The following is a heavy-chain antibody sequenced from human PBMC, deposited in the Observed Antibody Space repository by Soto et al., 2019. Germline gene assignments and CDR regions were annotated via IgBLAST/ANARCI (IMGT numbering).Heavy chain of an antibody. Sequence: EVQLLESGGGLVKPGGSLRLSCAASGFTFSNYAMSWVRQAPGKGLEWVADISGSGDTTYHADSVKGRFIISRDKSKDTLSMPRSCMRAADGAVYYCAKALYEGLLWSAESSDEVAIWGGGKMVTVSS. D-gene: IGHD3-10*01. CDR1: GFTFSNYA. CDR2: ISGSGDTT. CDR3: AKALYEGLLWSAESSDEVAI. V-gene: IGHV3-23*01. J-gene: IGHJ3*02.